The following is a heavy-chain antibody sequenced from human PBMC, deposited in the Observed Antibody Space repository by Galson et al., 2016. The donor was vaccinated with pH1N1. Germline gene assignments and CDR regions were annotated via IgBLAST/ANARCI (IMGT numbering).Heavy chain of an antibody. D-gene: IGHD3-9*01. V-gene: IGHV7-4-1*02. CDR1: GYTFTSYA. CDR3: ASPRPLLRYFDWLLPGGLDY. CDR2: INTNTGNP. J-gene: IGHJ4*02. Sequence: SVKVSCKASGYTFTSYAMNWVRQAPGQGLEWMGWINTNTGNPTCAQGFTGWFVFSLDTSDSTTYLHISSLKAEDTAVYYCASPRPLLRYFDWLLPGGLDYWGQGTLVTVSS.